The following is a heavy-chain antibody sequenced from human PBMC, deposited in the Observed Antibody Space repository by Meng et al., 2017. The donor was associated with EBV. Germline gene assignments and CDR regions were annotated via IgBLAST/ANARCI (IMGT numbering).Heavy chain of an antibody. CDR2: IYDGGTT. CDR1: GASVSGGTFH. V-gene: IGHV4-61*01. CDR3: AKSSSSTPGVVDS. J-gene: IGHJ4*02. D-gene: IGHD6-6*01. Sequence: QVQLQESGPGLVKPSXXLSLTCXVSGASVSGGTFHWSWIRQPPGKELEWIGYIYDGGTTIYNPSLKSRVTIFLDTSRNQFSLGLRSVTTADTAVYYCAKSSSSTPGVVDSWGQGTLVTVSS.